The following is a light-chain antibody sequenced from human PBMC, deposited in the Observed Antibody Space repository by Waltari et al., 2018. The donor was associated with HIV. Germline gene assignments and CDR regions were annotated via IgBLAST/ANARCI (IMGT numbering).Light chain of an antibody. CDR3: GTWDSSLSAGV. CDR2: DNN. Sequence: QSVLTQPPSVSAAPAAKVTISCSGSSSNIGTNYASWYQQLPGTAPKLLIYDNNGRPSGIPDRFAGSKSGTSATLGITGLQTGDEADYYCGTWDSSLSAGVFGGGTKLTVL. J-gene: IGLJ2*01. CDR1: SSNIGTNY. V-gene: IGLV1-51*01.